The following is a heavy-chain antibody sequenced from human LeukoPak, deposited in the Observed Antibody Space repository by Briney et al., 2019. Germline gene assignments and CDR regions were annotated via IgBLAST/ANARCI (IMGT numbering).Heavy chain of an antibody. CDR1: GFTVRRNY. J-gene: IGHJ4*02. CDR3: ARAVTIFGVVWHYFDY. CDR2: IYRGGCT. D-gene: IGHD3-3*01. Sequence: PGGSLRLSCAASGFTVRRNYMSWVRQAPGKGLEWVSVIYRGGCTYYAVSVKGRFTISRDNSKNTLYLQMNSLRAEDTAVYYCARAVTIFGVVWHYFDYWVQGTLVTVSS. V-gene: IGHV3-66*02.